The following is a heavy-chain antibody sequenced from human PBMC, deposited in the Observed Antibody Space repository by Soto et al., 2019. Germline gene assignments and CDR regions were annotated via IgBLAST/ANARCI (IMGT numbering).Heavy chain of an antibody. Sequence: SVKVSCKASGGTFSSYAISWVRQAPGQGLEWMGGIIPIFGTANYAQKFQGRVTITADESTSTAYMELSSLRSEDTAVYYCARMPSCSGGSCYSDSWFDPWDQGTLVTVSS. V-gene: IGHV1-69*13. CDR2: IIPIFGTA. J-gene: IGHJ5*02. CDR1: GGTFSSYA. D-gene: IGHD2-15*01. CDR3: ARMPSCSGGSCYSDSWFDP.